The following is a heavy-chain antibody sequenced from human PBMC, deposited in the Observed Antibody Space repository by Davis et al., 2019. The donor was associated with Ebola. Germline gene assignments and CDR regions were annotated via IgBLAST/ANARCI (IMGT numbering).Heavy chain of an antibody. D-gene: IGHD3-10*01. CDR1: GGSFSGYY. V-gene: IGHV4-34*01. CDR3: ARGLWFGELFYPYFDY. Sequence: SETLSLTCAVYGGSFSGYYWSWIRQPPGKGLEWIGEINHSGSTNYNPSLKSRVTISVDTSKNQFSLKLSSVTAADTAVYYCARGLWFGELFYPYFDYWGQGTLVTVSS. CDR2: INHSGST. J-gene: IGHJ4*02.